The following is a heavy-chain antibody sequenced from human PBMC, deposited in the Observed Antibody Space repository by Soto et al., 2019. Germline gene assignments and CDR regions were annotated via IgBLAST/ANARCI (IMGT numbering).Heavy chain of an antibody. Sequence: GASVKVSCKVSGYTLTELFIHWVRQAPGQRLEWMGWINAGNGNTKYSQKFQGRVTITRDTSASTAYMELSSLRSEDTAVYYCARRNYYYYMDVWGKGTTVTVSS. J-gene: IGHJ6*03. CDR1: GYTLTELF. CDR3: ARRNYYYYMDV. CDR2: INAGNGNT. V-gene: IGHV1-3*01.